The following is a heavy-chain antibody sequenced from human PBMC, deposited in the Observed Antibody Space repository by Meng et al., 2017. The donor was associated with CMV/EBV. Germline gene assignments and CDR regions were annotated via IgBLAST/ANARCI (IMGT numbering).Heavy chain of an antibody. CDR1: GFTFSSYA. Sequence: GESLKISCAASGFTFSSYAMSWVRQAPGKGLEWVSAISGSGGSTYYADSVKGRFTISRDNSKSTLYLQMNSLRAEDTAVYYCAKDTRITFGGVIGYYYYYGMDVWGQGTTVTVSS. V-gene: IGHV3-23*01. CDR2: ISGSGGST. D-gene: IGHD3-16*02. CDR3: AKDTRITFGGVIGYYYYYGMDV. J-gene: IGHJ6*02.